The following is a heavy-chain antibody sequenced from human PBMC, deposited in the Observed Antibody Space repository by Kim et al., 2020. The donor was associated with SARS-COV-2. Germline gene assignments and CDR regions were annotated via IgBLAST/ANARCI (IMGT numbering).Heavy chain of an antibody. Sequence: ASVKVSCKASGYTFTTYTINWVRQAPGQGLEWMGWINTNTGNPTYAQGFTGRFVFSLDTSVSTAYLQINSLKAEDSAVYYCARDNDFWCGSYRRDFDYWGQGTLVTVSS. CDR3: ARDNDFWCGSYRRDFDY. V-gene: IGHV7-4-1*02. J-gene: IGHJ4*02. CDR2: INTNTGNP. D-gene: IGHD3-3*01. CDR1: GYTFTTYT.